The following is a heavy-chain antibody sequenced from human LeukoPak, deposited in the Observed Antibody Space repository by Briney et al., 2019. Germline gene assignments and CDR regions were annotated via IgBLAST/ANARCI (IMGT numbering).Heavy chain of an antibody. Sequence: GGSLRLSCAASGFTFSSYGMHWVRQAPGKGLEWVAVIWYDGSNKYYADSVKGRFTISRDNSKNTLYLQMNSLRAEDTAVYYCAGPYYDSSGYRFDYWGQGTLVTVSS. J-gene: IGHJ4*02. CDR1: GFTFSSYG. CDR3: AGPYYDSSGYRFDY. CDR2: IWYDGSNK. V-gene: IGHV3-30*19. D-gene: IGHD3-22*01.